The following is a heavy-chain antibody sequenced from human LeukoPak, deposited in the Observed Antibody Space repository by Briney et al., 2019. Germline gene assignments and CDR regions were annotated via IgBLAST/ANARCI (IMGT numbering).Heavy chain of an antibody. CDR2: IIPIFGTA. CDR1: GGTFSSYA. CDR3: ARSNGVCPRCYYYYMDV. V-gene: IGHV1-69*13. D-gene: IGHD2-8*01. J-gene: IGHJ6*03. Sequence: ASVKVSCKASGGTFSSYAISWVRQAPGQGLEWMGGIIPIFGTANYAQKFQGRVTITADESTSTAYMELSSLKASDTAMYYCARSNGVCPRCYYYYMDVWGKGTTVTVSS.